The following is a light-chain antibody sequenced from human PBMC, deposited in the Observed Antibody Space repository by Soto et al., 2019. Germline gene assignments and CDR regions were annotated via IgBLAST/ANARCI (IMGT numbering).Light chain of an antibody. CDR1: SSDIGGYNY. CDR2: DVF. CDR3: TSYAGSNNVWV. J-gene: IGLJ1*01. Sequence: QSALTQPPSASGSPGQSVTISCSGTSSDIGGYNYVSWYQQHPGKAPKLMIYDVFKRPSGVPDRFSGAKSGNTASLTVSGLQAEDEAEYYCTSYAGSNNVWVFGTGTKVTVL. V-gene: IGLV2-8*01.